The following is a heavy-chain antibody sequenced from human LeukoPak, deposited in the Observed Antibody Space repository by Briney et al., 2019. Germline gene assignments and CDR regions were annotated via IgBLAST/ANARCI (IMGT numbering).Heavy chain of an antibody. D-gene: IGHD3-16*01. J-gene: IGHJ4*02. CDR1: GFTFSSYA. V-gene: IGHV3-23*01. CDR3: ANPSDYGAPFDY. CDR2: ISGSGGST. Sequence: GGSLRLSCAASGFTFSSYAMSWVRQAPGKGLEWVSAISGSGGSTYYADSVRGRFTISRGNSKNTLYLQMNSLRAEDTAVYYCANPSDYGAPFDYWGQGTLVTVSS.